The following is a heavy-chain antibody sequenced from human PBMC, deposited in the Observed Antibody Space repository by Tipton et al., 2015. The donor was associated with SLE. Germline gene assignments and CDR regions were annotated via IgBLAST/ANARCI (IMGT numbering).Heavy chain of an antibody. V-gene: IGHV4-61*02. J-gene: IGHJ5*02. D-gene: IGHD1-26*01. CDR3: ASWELLRQGLDP. CDR2: IYTSGST. CDR1: GGSISSGSYY. Sequence: TLSLTCTVSGGSISSGSYYWSWIRQPAGKGLEWIGRIYTSGSTNYNPSPKSRVTISLDTSKNQFSLNLSSVTAADTAVYFCASWELLRQGLDPWGQGILVTVSS.